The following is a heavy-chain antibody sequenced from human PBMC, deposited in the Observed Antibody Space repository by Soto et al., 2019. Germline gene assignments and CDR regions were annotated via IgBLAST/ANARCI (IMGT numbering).Heavy chain of an antibody. CDR3: ARVRPFHIAAAGSYYYYGMDV. Sequence: SETLSLTCTVSGGSVSGYYWSWIRQPPGKGLEWIGEINHSGSTNYNPSLKSRVTISVDTSKNQFSLKLSSVTAADTAVYYCARVRPFHIAAAGSYYYYGMDVWGQGTTVTVSS. D-gene: IGHD6-13*01. CDR1: GGSVSGYY. CDR2: INHSGST. V-gene: IGHV4-34*09. J-gene: IGHJ6*02.